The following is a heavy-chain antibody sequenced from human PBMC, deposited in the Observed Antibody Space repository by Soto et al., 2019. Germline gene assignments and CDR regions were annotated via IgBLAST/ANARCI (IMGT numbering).Heavy chain of an antibody. Sequence: SVKVSCKASGYTFTNYNINWVRQASGQGLEWMAWMHPNSGNTGYAQKFQGRVTVTRNTSISTAYMDLSSLRSEDTAVYYCARGLSNYGDYYAFDIWGQGTMVTVSS. V-gene: IGHV1-8*01. CDR1: GYTFTNYN. J-gene: IGHJ3*02. D-gene: IGHD4-17*01. CDR3: ARGLSNYGDYYAFDI. CDR2: MHPNSGNT.